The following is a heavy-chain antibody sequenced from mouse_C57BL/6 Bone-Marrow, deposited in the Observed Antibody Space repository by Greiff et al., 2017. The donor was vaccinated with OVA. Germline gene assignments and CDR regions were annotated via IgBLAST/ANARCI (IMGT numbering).Heavy chain of an antibody. V-gene: IGHV1-26*01. D-gene: IGHD3-3*01. J-gene: IGHJ2*01. CDR2: INPNTGGT. Sequence: EVKLQQSGPELVKPGASVKISCKASGYTFTDYYMNWVKRSHGKSLEWIGDINPNTGGTSYNQTFKGKATLTVDKSSSTAYMELRSLTSEDAAVYYCARRGDGGYWGQGTTLTVSS. CDR1: GYTFTDYY. CDR3: ARRGDGGY.